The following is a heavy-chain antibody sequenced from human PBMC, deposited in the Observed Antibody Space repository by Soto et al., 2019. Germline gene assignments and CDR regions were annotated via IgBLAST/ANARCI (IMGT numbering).Heavy chain of an antibody. Sequence: GGSLRLSCAASGFTFSSYGMHWVRQAPGKGLEWVAVIWYDGSNKYYADSVKGRFTISRDNSKNTLYLQMNSLRAEDTAVYYCARDKRPQYSYGYPNYYFDYWGQGTLVTVSS. J-gene: IGHJ4*02. V-gene: IGHV3-33*08. D-gene: IGHD5-18*01. CDR1: GFTFSSYG. CDR3: ARDKRPQYSYGYPNYYFDY. CDR2: IWYDGSNK.